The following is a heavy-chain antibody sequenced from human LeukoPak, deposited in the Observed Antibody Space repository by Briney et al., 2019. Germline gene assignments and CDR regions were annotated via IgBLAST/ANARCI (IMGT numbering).Heavy chain of an antibody. D-gene: IGHD2-2*01. V-gene: IGHV1-24*01. CDR1: GYTLTELS. Sequence: GASVKVSCRVSGYTLTELSMHWVRQAPGKGLEWMGGFDPEDGETIYAQKFQGRVTMTEDTSTDTAYMELSSLRSEDTAVYYCATGHCSSTGCFNWFDPWGQGTLVTVSS. CDR3: ATGHCSSTGCFNWFDP. J-gene: IGHJ5*02. CDR2: FDPEDGET.